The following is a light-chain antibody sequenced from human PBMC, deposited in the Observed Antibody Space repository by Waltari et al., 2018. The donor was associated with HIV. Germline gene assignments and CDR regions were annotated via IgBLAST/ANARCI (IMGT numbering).Light chain of an antibody. CDR3: QQYNSYSQT. Sequence: DIQMTQSPSTLSASVGDRVTITCRASQSISDWLAWYQQKPGQAPKLLIFKATTLQSGVLSRFSGSGSGTEFTLTISSLQPDDFATYYCQQYNSYSQTFGQGTKVEIK. V-gene: IGKV1-5*03. J-gene: IGKJ1*01. CDR2: KAT. CDR1: QSISDW.